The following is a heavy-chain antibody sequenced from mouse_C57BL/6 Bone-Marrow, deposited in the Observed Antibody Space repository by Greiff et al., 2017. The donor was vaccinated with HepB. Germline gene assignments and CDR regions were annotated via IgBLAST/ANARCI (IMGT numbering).Heavy chain of an antibody. D-gene: IGHD1-1*01. CDR1: GYSITSDY. CDR2: ISYSGST. Sequence: EVQLQESGPGLAKPSQTLSLTCSVTGYSITSDYWNWIRKFPGNKLEYMGYISYSGSTYYNPSLKSRISITRDTSKNQYYLQLNYVTTDDTATYYCARYVGYGSGYVWYFDVWGTETTVTVSS. J-gene: IGHJ1*03. V-gene: IGHV3-8*01. CDR3: ARYVGYGSGYVWYFDV.